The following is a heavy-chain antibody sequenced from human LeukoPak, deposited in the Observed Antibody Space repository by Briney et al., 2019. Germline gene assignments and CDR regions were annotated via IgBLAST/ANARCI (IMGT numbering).Heavy chain of an antibody. CDR1: GDSVSSNSPT. CDR3: ARAARGNAMDV. Sequence: SQTLSLTCAISGDSVSSNSPTWIWIRQSPSRCLEWLGRTYYRSKWYRDYAESMKSRISINADTSKNQFSLQLNSVTPEDTAVYYCARAARGNAMDVWGQGTTVTVSS. V-gene: IGHV6-1*01. CDR2: TYYRSKWYR. J-gene: IGHJ6*02.